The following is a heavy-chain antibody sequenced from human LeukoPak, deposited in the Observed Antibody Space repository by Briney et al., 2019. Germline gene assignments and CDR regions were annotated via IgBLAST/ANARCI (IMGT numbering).Heavy chain of an antibody. CDR3: ARAPRYDYPWDFGY. J-gene: IGHJ4*02. Sequence: GASVKVSCKASGYTFNDYTMNWVRQAPGQGLEWMGWINTNTGNPTYAQGFTGRFVFSLDTSVSTAYLQISSLKAEDTAVYYCARAPRYDYPWDFGYWGQGTLVTVSS. CDR2: INTNTGNP. D-gene: IGHD3-16*01. CDR1: GYTFNDYT. V-gene: IGHV7-4-1*02.